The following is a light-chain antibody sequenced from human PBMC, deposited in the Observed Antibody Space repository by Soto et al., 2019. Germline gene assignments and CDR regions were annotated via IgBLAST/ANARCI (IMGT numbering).Light chain of an antibody. CDR3: QQRSNWIT. CDR2: DAS. Sequence: EIVLTQSPATLSLSPGERATLSCRASQSVSSYLAWYQQKPGQAPRLLIYDASNRATGIPARFSGSGSGTDVSLTISSLDPEDFAVYYCQQRSNWITFGQGTRLEIK. J-gene: IGKJ5*01. V-gene: IGKV3-11*01. CDR1: QSVSSY.